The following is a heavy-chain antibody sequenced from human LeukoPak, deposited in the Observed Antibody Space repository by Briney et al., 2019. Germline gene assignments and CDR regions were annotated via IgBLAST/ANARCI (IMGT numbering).Heavy chain of an antibody. CDR1: GGTFSSYA. Sequence: SVKVSCKASGGTFSSYAISWVRQAPGQGLEWMGGIIPIFGTANYAQKFQGRVTITTDESTSTAYMELSSLRSEDTAVYYCARGGGRRSIWDTWFDPWGQGTLVTVSS. CDR3: ARGGGRRSIWDTWFDP. CDR2: IIPIFGTA. D-gene: IGHD2/OR15-2a*01. V-gene: IGHV1-69*05. J-gene: IGHJ5*02.